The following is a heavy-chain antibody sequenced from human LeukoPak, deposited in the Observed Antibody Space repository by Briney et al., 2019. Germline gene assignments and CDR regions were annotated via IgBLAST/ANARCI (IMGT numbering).Heavy chain of an antibody. Sequence: GASVKVSCKASGYTFTSYDINWVRQATGQGLEWMGWMNPNSGNTGYAQKFRGRVTMTRNTSISTAYMELSSLRSEDTAVYYCARVSGRADAFDIWGQGTMVTVSS. CDR3: ARVSGRADAFDI. CDR2: MNPNSGNT. J-gene: IGHJ3*02. D-gene: IGHD6-25*01. V-gene: IGHV1-8*01. CDR1: GYTFTSYD.